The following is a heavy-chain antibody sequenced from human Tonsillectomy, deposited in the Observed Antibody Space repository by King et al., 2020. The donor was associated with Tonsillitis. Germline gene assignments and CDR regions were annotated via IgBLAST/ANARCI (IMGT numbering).Heavy chain of an antibody. J-gene: IGHJ2*01. Sequence: VQLVESGGGVVQPGRSLRLSCAASGFTFSNYGMHWVRQAPGKGLEWVALIAYDASYENYADSVKGRFAISRDNSKNTLYLEMNSLRVEDTAVYYCAKGGFGLSGWYFDLWGRGTLVTVSS. D-gene: IGHD3-16*01. CDR2: IAYDASYE. CDR3: AKGGFGLSGWYFDL. CDR1: GFTFSNYG. V-gene: IGHV3-30*18.